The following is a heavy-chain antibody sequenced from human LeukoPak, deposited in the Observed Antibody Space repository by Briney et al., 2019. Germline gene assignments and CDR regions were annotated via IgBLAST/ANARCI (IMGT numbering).Heavy chain of an antibody. CDR2: ISYDGNNK. D-gene: IGHD3-10*01. J-gene: IGHJ5*02. CDR3: ARDPYGSGSYYGP. Sequence: GGSLRLSCAASGFSFSTYAIHWVRQAPGRGLEWVAVISYDGNNKYYADSVKGRFTISRDNSKNTLYLQMNSLRADDTAVYYCARDPYGSGSYYGPWGQGTLVTVSS. CDR1: GFSFSTYA. V-gene: IGHV3-30*14.